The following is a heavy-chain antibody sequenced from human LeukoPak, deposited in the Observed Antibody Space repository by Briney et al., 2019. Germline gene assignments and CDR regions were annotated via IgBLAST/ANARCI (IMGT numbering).Heavy chain of an antibody. D-gene: IGHD3-22*01. V-gene: IGHV3-7*01. CDR3: ARSPYYYDSSGYWDY. J-gene: IGHJ4*02. CDR1: GFTFSSYW. CDR2: IKQDGSEE. Sequence: GGSLRLSCAASGFTFSSYWMSWVRQAPGKGLEWVANIKQDGSEEYYVDSVKGRFTISRDNAKNSLYLQMNSLRAEDTAVYYCARSPYYYDSSGYWDYWGQGTLVTVSS.